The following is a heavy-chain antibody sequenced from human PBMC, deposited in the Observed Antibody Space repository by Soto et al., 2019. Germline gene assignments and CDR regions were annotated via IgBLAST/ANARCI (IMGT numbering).Heavy chain of an antibody. CDR2: ISYGGSIK. D-gene: IGHD3-22*01. CDR3: ARDTAERYYDSSGYTLDY. CDR1: VFTFSTYA. Sequence: GGSLRLSCASSVFTFSTYAMHWVRQAPGKGLEWVAIISYGGSIKYYADSVKGRFTISRDISKNTLYLQMNSLRVEDTAVYYCARDTAERYYDSSGYTLDYWGQGTLVTVSS. J-gene: IGHJ4*02. V-gene: IGHV3-30-3*01.